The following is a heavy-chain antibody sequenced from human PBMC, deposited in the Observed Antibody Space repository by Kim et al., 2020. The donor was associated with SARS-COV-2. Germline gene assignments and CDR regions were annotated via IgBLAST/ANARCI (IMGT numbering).Heavy chain of an antibody. J-gene: IGHJ4*02. CDR3: SRHSGKHGDRGFDN. D-gene: IGHD4-17*01. V-gene: IGHV3-73*01. CDR2: IRSKPNNYAT. Sequence: GGSLRLSCAASGFTFSASAMHCVRQASGKGLEWVGRIRSKPNNYATSYAASVTGRFTISRDDSTNTVYLQMDSLKTDDTAVYFCSRHSGKHGDRGFDNWGQGTLVTVSS. CDR1: GFTFSASA.